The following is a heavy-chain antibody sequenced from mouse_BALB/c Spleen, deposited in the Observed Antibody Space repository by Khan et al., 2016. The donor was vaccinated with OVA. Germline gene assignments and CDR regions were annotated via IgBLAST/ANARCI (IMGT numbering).Heavy chain of an antibody. Sequence: EVQLQESGPSLVKPSQTLSLTCSVTGDSITSGYWNWIRKFPGNKLEYMGYIIYTGYTYYNPSLQSRISITRPTSKTQYYLQLNSVTDEDAATYYCARSTYRYAFVYWGQGTLVTVSA. CDR1: GDSITSGY. V-gene: IGHV3-8*02. D-gene: IGHD2-12*01. CDR2: IIYTGYT. CDR3: ARSTYRYAFVY. J-gene: IGHJ3*01.